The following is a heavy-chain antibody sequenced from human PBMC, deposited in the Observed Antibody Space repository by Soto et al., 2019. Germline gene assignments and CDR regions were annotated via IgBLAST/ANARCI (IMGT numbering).Heavy chain of an antibody. CDR3: ARLGDYYQTFDY. CDR1: GSPISSYY. CDR2: VYYTGTT. V-gene: IGHV4-59*08. J-gene: IGHJ4*01. D-gene: IGHD3-22*01. Sequence: QVQLQESGPGLVKPSETLSLTCSVSGSPISSYYWSWFRQPPGQGLEWLGYVYYTGTTTYNPSLKSRLTISLDTSKPQFSLKLGSVTAADTAVYYCARLGDYYQTFDYWGQGALVTVSS.